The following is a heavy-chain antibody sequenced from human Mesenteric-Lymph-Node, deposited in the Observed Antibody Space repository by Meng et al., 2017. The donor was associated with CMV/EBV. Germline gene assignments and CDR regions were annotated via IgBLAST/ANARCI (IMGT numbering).Heavy chain of an antibody. D-gene: IGHD3-16*01. V-gene: IGHV3-15*01. J-gene: IGHJ4*02. CDR1: GFTFSSYW. CDR3: VTGGPFGTYFDY. Sequence: GGSLRLSCAASGFTFSSYWMSWVRQAPGKGLEWVARITSALTGTTTDYAAPVKDRFTVSRDDSKTVLYLQMDSLKSEDTAIYYCVTGGPFGTYFDYWGPGTLVTVSS. CDR2: ITSALTGTTT.